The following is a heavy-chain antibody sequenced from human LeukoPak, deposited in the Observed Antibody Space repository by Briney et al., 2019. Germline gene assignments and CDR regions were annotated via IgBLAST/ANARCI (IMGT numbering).Heavy chain of an antibody. CDR2: TYYNSNWYK. V-gene: IGHV6-1*01. J-gene: IGHJ4*02. CDR3: ARGWLQSGFHY. CDR1: GDSVSTNSAG. Sequence: SQTLSLTCAISGDSVSTNSAGWNWIRQSPSRGLEWLGRTYYNSNWYKDYAASVKSRISINPDTSKNQYSLQLNSVPPEDTAVYYCARGWLQSGFHYWGQGTLVTVSS. D-gene: IGHD5-24*01.